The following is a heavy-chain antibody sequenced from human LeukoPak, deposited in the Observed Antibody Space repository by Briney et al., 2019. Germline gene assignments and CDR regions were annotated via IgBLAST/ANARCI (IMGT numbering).Heavy chain of an antibody. J-gene: IGHJ5*02. CDR1: GGSISSSSYY. Sequence: SETLSLTCTVSGGSISSSSYYWGWIRQPPGKGLEWIGSIYYSGSTYYNPSLKSRVTISVDTSKNQFSLKLSSVTAADTAVYYCARPITMVRGVIITSNHNWFDPWGQGTLVTVSS. CDR2: IYYSGST. V-gene: IGHV4-39*01. D-gene: IGHD3-10*01. CDR3: ARPITMVRGVIITSNHNWFDP.